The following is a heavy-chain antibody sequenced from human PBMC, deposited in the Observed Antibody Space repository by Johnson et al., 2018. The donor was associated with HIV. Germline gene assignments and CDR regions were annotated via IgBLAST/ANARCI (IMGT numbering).Heavy chain of an antibody. CDR2: ISWNSDTI. D-gene: IGHD6-19*01. CDR1: GFTFSSYA. Sequence: QLVESGGGVVQPGRSLRLSCAASGFTFSSYAMHWVRQPPGKGLEWVSSISWNSDTIAYADSVKGRFTISRDNAKNSLYLQMNSLRAEDTALYYCARGLWLTPDVFDVWGQVTMVTVSS. V-gene: IGHV3-9*01. CDR3: ARGLWLTPDVFDV. J-gene: IGHJ3*01.